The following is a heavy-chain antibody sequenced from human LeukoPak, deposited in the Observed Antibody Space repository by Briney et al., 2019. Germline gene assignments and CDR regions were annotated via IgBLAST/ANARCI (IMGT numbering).Heavy chain of an antibody. CDR1: GFNFSSYW. CDR3: ARGLIAAAGAGYYYYHGMDV. Sequence: PGGSLRLSCIVSGFNFSSYWINWVRQAPGKGLEWVANIKQDGSEKYYVDSARGRFTISRDNAKNSLYLQMNSLRAEDSAVYYCARGLIAAAGAGYYYYHGMDVWGQGTTVTVSS. D-gene: IGHD6-13*01. J-gene: IGHJ6*02. V-gene: IGHV3-7*04. CDR2: IKQDGSEK.